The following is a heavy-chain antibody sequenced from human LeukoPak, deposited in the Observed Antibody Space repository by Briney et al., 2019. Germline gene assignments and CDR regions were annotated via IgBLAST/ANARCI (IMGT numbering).Heavy chain of an antibody. D-gene: IGHD2-21*02. V-gene: IGHV1-2*02. Sequence: ASVKVSCKASGYTFTGYYMHWVRQAPGQGLEWMGWINPNGGGTNYAQKFQGRVTMTRDTSISTAYMELSRLRSDDTAVYYCARGTVVVTAIRNYMDVWGKGTTVTISS. CDR3: ARGTVVVTAIRNYMDV. J-gene: IGHJ6*03. CDR1: GYTFTGYY. CDR2: INPNGGGT.